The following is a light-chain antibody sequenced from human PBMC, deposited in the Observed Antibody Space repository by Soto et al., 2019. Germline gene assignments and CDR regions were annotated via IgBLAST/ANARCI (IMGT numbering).Light chain of an antibody. V-gene: IGKV3-15*01. Sequence: EIVMTQSPATLSVSPGERATLSCRASQSVSNNLAWYQQKPGQAPRLLIFGASTRATGVPARFSGSGSGTEFTLTISSLQSEDFAVYYCQQYNNWPPVTFGQGTKLEIK. CDR2: GAS. CDR1: QSVSNN. J-gene: IGKJ2*01. CDR3: QQYNNWPPVT.